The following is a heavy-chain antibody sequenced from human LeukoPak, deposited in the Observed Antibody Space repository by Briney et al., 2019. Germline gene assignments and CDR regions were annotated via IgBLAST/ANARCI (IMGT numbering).Heavy chain of an antibody. CDR1: GYTFTNYG. Sequence: ASLKVSCKASGYTFTNYGISWVRQAPGQGLEWMGWISAYNGNTDYAQKLQGRVTMTTDTSTSTAYMELRSLRSDDTAVYYCARDWSTGEFDYWGQGTLVTVSS. J-gene: IGHJ4*02. CDR2: ISAYNGNT. CDR3: ARDWSTGEFDY. V-gene: IGHV1-18*01.